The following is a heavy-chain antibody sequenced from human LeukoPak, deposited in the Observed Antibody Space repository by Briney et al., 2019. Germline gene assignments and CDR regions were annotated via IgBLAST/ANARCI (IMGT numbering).Heavy chain of an antibody. CDR2: INHSGST. Sequence: ASETLSLTCAVYGGSFSGYYWSWIRQPPGKGLEWIGEINHSGSTNYNPSLKSRVTISVDTPKNQFSLKLSSVTAADTAVYYCARVCDYGDYGVYFDYWGQGTLVTVSS. J-gene: IGHJ4*02. D-gene: IGHD4-17*01. CDR1: GGSFSGYY. V-gene: IGHV4-34*01. CDR3: ARVCDYGDYGVYFDY.